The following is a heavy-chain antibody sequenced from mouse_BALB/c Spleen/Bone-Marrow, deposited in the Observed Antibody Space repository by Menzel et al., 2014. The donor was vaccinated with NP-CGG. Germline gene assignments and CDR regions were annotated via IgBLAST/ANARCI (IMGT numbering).Heavy chain of an antibody. Sequence: EVQLQQSGAELVKPGASVKLSCTASGFNIKDTYMHWVKQRPEQGLEWIGWIDPENGNTIYDPKFQGKASITADTSSNTAYLQLSSLTAEDTAVYYCASGYYGSSPYWYFDVWGAGTTVTVSS. J-gene: IGHJ1*01. CDR1: GFNIKDTY. CDR3: ASGYYGSSPYWYFDV. CDR2: IDPENGNT. D-gene: IGHD1-1*01. V-gene: IGHV14-3*02.